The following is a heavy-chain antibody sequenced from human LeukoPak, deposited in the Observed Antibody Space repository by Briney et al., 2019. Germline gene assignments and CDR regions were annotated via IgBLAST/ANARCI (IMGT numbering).Heavy chain of an antibody. D-gene: IGHD6-19*01. CDR1: GGSVSSSSYY. CDR2: IYYSGST. V-gene: IGHV4-39*01. J-gene: IGHJ4*02. CDR3: ARHPGWYDSGVDY. Sequence: SETLSLTRTVSGGSVSSSSYYWGWIRQPPGKGLEWIGSIYYSGSTYYNPSLKSRVTISVDTSKNQFSLKLSSVTAADTAVYYCARHPGWYDSGVDYWGQGTLVTVSS.